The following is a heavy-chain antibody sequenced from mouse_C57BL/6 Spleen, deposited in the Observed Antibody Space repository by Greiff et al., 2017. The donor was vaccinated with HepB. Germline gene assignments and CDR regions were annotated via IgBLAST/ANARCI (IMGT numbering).Heavy chain of an antibody. Sequence: LQESGPELVKPGASVKISCKASGYAFSSSWMNWVKQRPGKGLEWIGRIYPGDGDTNYNGKFKGKATLTADKSSSTAYMQLSSLTSEYSAVYFCARGGYYGSSPDYWGQGTTLTVSS. CDR3: ARGGYYGSSPDY. CDR2: IYPGDGDT. CDR1: GYAFSSSW. D-gene: IGHD1-1*01. V-gene: IGHV1-82*01. J-gene: IGHJ2*01.